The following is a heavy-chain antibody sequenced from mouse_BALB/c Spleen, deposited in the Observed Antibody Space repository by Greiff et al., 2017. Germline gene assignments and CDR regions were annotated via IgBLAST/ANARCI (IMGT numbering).Heavy chain of an antibody. CDR3: ARDGYYGSMGY. CDR2: ISNGGGST. V-gene: IGHV5-12-2*01. J-gene: IGHJ2*01. D-gene: IGHD1-1*01. Sequence: EVKLVESGGGLVQPGGSLKLSCAASGFTFSSYTMSWVRQTPEKRLEWVAYISNGGGSTYYPDTVKGRFTISRDNARNILYLQMSSLRSEDTAMYYCARDGYYGSMGYWGQGTTLTVSS. CDR1: GFTFSSYT.